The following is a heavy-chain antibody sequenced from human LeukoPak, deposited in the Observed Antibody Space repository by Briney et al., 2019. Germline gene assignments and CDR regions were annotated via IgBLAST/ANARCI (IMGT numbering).Heavy chain of an antibody. Sequence: GDSLKISCKGSGYSFTNYWITWVRPMPGKGLEWMGIIYPADSETKYSPSFQGQVTISADKSISTAYLQWSSLKASDTAMYYCARSPRDGYHDAFDIWGQGTMVTVSS. CDR3: ARSPRDGYHDAFDI. V-gene: IGHV5-51*01. CDR2: IYPADSET. D-gene: IGHD5-24*01. CDR1: GYSFTNYW. J-gene: IGHJ3*02.